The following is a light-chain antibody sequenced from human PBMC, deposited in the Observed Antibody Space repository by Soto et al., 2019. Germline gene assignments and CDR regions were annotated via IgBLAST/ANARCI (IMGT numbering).Light chain of an antibody. CDR1: SSDVGGYNY. CDR2: DVS. Sequence: QSVLKQPASVSXSRGQSITIFCNGTSSDVGGYNYVSWYQQHPGKAPKLMIYDVSNRPSGVSNRFSGSKSGNTASLTISGLQAEDEADYYCSSYTSSSTLFYVFGTGTKVTVL. V-gene: IGLV2-14*01. J-gene: IGLJ1*01. CDR3: SSYTSSSTLFYV.